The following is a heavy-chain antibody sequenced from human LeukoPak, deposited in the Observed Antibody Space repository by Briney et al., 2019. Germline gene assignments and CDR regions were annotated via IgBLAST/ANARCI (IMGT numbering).Heavy chain of an antibody. CDR1: GYTFTNFG. J-gene: IGHJ4*02. Sequence: VASVKVSCKASGYTFTNFGFSWVRQAPGQGLEWMGWISAYNGHTNYAHKFQGRVTMTTDTSTSTVYMELRSLRSDDTAVYYCARDKDMGAVAGTFDFWGQGTLVTVSS. CDR3: ARDKDMGAVAGTFDF. CDR2: ISAYNGHT. D-gene: IGHD6-19*01. V-gene: IGHV1-18*01.